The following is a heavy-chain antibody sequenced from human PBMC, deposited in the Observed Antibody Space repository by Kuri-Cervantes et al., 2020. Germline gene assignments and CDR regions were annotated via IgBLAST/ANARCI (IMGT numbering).Heavy chain of an antibody. CDR3: AKDQLSGIVVSIDY. CDR2: ISYDGSNK. D-gene: IGHD3-10*01. J-gene: IGHJ4*02. V-gene: IGHV3-30-3*01. Sequence: GGSLRLSFAASGFTFSSYAMHWVRQAPGKGLEWVAVISYDGSNKYYADSVKGRFTISRDNSKNTLYLQMNSLRPEDTAVYFCAKDQLSGIVVSIDYWGQGTLVTVSS. CDR1: GFTFSSYA.